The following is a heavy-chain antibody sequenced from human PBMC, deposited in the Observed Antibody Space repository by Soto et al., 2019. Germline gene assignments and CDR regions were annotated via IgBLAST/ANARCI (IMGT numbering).Heavy chain of an antibody. J-gene: IGHJ3*02. D-gene: IGHD1-26*01. CDR2: ISGSGGST. CDR3: AKDLGYSWRMAAFDI. CDR1: GFTFSRYA. Sequence: EVQLLESGGGLVQPGGSLRLSCAASGFTFSRYAMSWVRQAPGKGLEWVSAISGSGGSTYYAASVKGRFTISRDNSKNTMYLQMNRLSAEDTAVYYCAKDLGYSWRMAAFDIWGQGTMVTVSS. V-gene: IGHV3-23*01.